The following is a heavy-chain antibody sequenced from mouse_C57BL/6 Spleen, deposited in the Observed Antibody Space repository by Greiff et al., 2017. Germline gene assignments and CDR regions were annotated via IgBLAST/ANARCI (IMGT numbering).Heavy chain of an antibody. V-gene: IGHV1-18*01. D-gene: IGHD2-10*02. CDR2: INPNNGGT. Sequence: VQLQQSGPELVKPGASVKIPCKASGYTFTDYNMDWVKQSHGKSLEWIGDINPNNGGTIYNQKFKGKATLTVDKSSSTAYMELRSLTSEDTAVYYCARRVSYGIYWYFDVWGTGTTVTVSS. CDR3: ARRVSYGIYWYFDV. CDR1: GYTFTDYN. J-gene: IGHJ1*03.